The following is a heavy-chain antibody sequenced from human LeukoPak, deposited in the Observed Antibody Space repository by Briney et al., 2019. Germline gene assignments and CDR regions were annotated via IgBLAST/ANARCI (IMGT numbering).Heavy chain of an antibody. D-gene: IGHD4-17*01. Sequence: SETLSLTCSVSGGSIRGYYWNWIRQPPGKGLEWIGCIYYSGSTNYNPSLKSRVTISVDKSKRQFSLNLTSVTAADTVVYYCARGGDYCNSFDPWGQGTLVSVSS. V-gene: IGHV4-59*01. J-gene: IGHJ5*02. CDR3: ARGGDYCNSFDP. CDR1: GGSIRGYY. CDR2: IYYSGST.